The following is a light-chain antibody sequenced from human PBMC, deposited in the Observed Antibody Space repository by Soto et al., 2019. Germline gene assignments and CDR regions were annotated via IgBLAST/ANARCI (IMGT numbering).Light chain of an antibody. CDR3: AAWDDSLNGHVV. V-gene: IGLV1-44*01. CDR2: SNN. CDR1: SSNIGSNT. J-gene: IGLJ2*01. Sequence: QSVLTQPPSASGTPGQRVTISCSGSSSNIGSNTVNWYQQLPGTAPKLLIYSNNQRPSGVPARFSGSTSGASASLAISGLQSEDEADYYCAAWDDSLNGHVVFGGGTKLTVL.